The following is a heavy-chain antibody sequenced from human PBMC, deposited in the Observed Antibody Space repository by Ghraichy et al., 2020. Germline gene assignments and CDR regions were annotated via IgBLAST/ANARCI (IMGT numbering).Heavy chain of an antibody. CDR1: GGSIRSYY. CDR3: ARSPNYGWFDP. J-gene: IGHJ5*02. D-gene: IGHD3-10*01. V-gene: IGHV4-59*01. CDR2: IYNSGSTNYNSGST. Sequence: ESLNISCTVSGGSIRSYYWSWIRQPPGKGLEWIGYIYNSGSTNYNSGSTNYNPSLKSRVTISVDTSKKQFSLKLSSVTASDTAVYYCARSPNYGWFDPWGQGTLVTVSS.